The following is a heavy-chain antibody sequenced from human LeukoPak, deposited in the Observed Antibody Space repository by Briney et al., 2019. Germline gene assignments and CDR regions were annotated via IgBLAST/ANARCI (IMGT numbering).Heavy chain of an antibody. V-gene: IGHV3-30-3*01. CDR2: ISYDGSNK. CDR3: ARGIAVAGPFDY. D-gene: IGHD6-19*01. J-gene: IGHJ4*02. CDR1: GFTFSSCA. Sequence: PGRSLRLSCAASGFTFSSCAMHWVRQAPGKGLEWVAVISYDGSNKYYADSVKGRFTISRDNSKNTLYLQMNSLRAEDTAVYYCARGIAVAGPFDYWGQGTLVTVSS.